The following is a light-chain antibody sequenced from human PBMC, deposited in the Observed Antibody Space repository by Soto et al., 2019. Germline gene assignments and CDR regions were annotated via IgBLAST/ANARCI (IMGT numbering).Light chain of an antibody. CDR3: QQYGKSPLT. CDR2: GAS. V-gene: IGKV3-20*01. Sequence: EIVLTQSPGTLSLSPGERATLSCRASQSGSGTYLAWYQQKPGQAPRLLISGASRRATGIPDRFSGSGSGTDSTLTISSLEPEDFAVYYCQQYGKSPLTFGGGTRWIS. CDR1: QSGSGTY. J-gene: IGKJ4*01.